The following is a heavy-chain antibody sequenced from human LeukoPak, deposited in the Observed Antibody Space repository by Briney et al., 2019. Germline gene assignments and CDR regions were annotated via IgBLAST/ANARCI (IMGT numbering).Heavy chain of an antibody. CDR1: GYTFTSYG. CDR2: ISAYNGNT. J-gene: IGHJ4*02. D-gene: IGHD3-22*01. Sequence: ASVKVSCKASGYTFTSYGISWVRQAPGQGPEWMGWISAYNGNTNYAQKLQGRVTMTTDTSTGTAYMELRGLRSDDTAVYYCARSDYYDSSGYEYWGQGTLVTVSS. CDR3: ARSDYYDSSGYEY. V-gene: IGHV1-18*04.